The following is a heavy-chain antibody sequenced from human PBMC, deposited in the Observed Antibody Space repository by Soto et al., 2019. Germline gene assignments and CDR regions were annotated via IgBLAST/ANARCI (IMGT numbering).Heavy chain of an antibody. V-gene: IGHV3-53*04. CDR1: GFTVSSNY. CDR3: ARDREQDYYYYYMDV. CDR2: IYSGGST. D-gene: IGHD6-13*01. J-gene: IGHJ6*03. Sequence: GGSLRLSCAASGFTVSSNYMSWVRQAPGKGLEWVLVIYSGGSTYYADSVKGRFTISRHNSKNTLYLQMNSLRAEDTAVYYCARDREQDYYYYYMDVWGKGTTVTVSS.